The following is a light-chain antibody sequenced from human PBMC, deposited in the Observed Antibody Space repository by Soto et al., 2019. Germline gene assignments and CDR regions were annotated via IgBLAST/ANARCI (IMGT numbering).Light chain of an antibody. CDR3: LQHDSYPLT. V-gene: IGKV1-17*03. J-gene: IGKJ4*01. Sequence: DIQMTQSPSAMSASVGYRVTITCRASQGIVKYFAWFQQKPGKAPTRLIYEASSLQSGVLARLIGSGSGRQFTLPLSSMQPEDSAVYYCLQHDSYPLTFGGGNKVEIK. CDR2: EAS. CDR1: QGIVKY.